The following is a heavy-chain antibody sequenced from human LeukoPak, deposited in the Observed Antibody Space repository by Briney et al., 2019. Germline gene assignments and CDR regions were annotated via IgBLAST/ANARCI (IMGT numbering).Heavy chain of an antibody. Sequence: GASVKVSCKASGYSFTNSDITWVRQATGQGLEWMAWMNPNTGNTAFAPKFQGRVTLTRNTSMSTAYMELSTLTSEDTAVYYCARISTDSDIWSGQNWFDPWGQGTLVTVSS. CDR1: GYSFTNSD. CDR2: MNPNTGNT. CDR3: ARISTDSDIWSGQNWFDP. J-gene: IGHJ5*02. V-gene: IGHV1-8*03. D-gene: IGHD3-3*01.